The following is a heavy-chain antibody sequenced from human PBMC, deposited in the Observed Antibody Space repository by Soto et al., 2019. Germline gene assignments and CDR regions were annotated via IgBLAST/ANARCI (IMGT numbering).Heavy chain of an antibody. V-gene: IGHV3-48*02. CDR2: ISSSSSTI. CDR3: ARFDCGGDCYPDYYYYGMDV. CDR1: GFTFSSYS. J-gene: IGHJ6*02. D-gene: IGHD2-21*02. Sequence: EVQLVESGGGLVQPGGSLRLSCAASGFTFSSYSMNWVRQAPGKGLEWVSYISSSSSTIYYADSVKGRFTISRDNAKNSLYLQMNSLRDEDTAVYYCARFDCGGDCYPDYYYYGMDVWGQGTTVTVSS.